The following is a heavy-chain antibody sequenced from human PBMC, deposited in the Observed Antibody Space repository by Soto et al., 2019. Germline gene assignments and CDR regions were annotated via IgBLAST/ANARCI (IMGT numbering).Heavy chain of an antibody. J-gene: IGHJ6*03. D-gene: IGHD3-9*01. CDR1: GGTFSSYT. CDR3: ARDRPTKLYDILTGNYYYYYMDV. CDR2: IIPILGIA. Sequence: QVQLVQSGAEVKKPGSSVKVSCKASGGTFSSYTISWVRQAPGQGLEWMGRIIPILGIANYAQKFQGRVTITADKSTSTAYMELSSLRSEDTAVYYCARDRPTKLYDILTGNYYYYYMDVWGKGTTVTVSS. V-gene: IGHV1-69*08.